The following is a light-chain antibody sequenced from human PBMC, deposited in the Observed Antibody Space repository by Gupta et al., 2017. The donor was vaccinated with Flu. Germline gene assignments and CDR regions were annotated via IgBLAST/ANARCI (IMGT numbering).Light chain of an antibody. CDR2: GAS. V-gene: IGKV3-20*01. CDR1: QSVSSSY. Sequence: EIVLTQSPGTLSLSPGERATLSCRASQSVSSSYLAWYQQKPGQAPRLLIYGASSRATGIPDRFSGSGSGTDFTLTISRLEPEDFAVYYCQQYGSSLHSITFGQGTRLEIK. CDR3: QQYGSSLHSIT. J-gene: IGKJ5*01.